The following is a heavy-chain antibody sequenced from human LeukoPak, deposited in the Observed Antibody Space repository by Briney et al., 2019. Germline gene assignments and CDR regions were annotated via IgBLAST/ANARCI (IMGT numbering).Heavy chain of an antibody. D-gene: IGHD5-24*01. CDR2: INHSGST. J-gene: IGHJ4*02. Sequence: SETLSLTCAVYGGSFSGYYWSWIRQPPGKGLEWIGEINHSGSTNYNPSLKSRVTISVDTSKNQFSLKLSSVTAADTAVYYCARCGDGYNHFDYWGQGTLVTVSS. CDR1: GGSFSGYY. CDR3: ARCGDGYNHFDY. V-gene: IGHV4-34*09.